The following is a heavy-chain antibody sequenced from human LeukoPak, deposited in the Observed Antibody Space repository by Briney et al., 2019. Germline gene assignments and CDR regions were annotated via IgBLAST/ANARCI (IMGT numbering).Heavy chain of an antibody. D-gene: IGHD3-10*01. CDR1: GFTFNDAW. CDR2: IKSNTAGGTT. V-gene: IGHV3-15*05. J-gene: IGHJ4*02. Sequence: SGGSLRLSCAASGFTFNDAWMSWVRQAPGKGLEWIGHIKSNTAGGTTDYAAPVKGRVTISRDDSKKTLFLQMNSLKTEDTAVYYCSTEYYGSANFNYWGQGTLVTVSS. CDR3: STEYYGSANFNY.